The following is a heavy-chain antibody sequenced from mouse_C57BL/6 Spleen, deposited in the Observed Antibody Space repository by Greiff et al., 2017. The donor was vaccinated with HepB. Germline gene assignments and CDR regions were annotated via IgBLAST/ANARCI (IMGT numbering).Heavy chain of an antibody. CDR2: ISYSGST. CDR1: GYSITSGYD. CDR3: ARGDDYDLSGFAY. D-gene: IGHD2-4*01. J-gene: IGHJ3*01. V-gene: IGHV3-1*01. Sequence: EVKLQESGPGMVKPSQSLSLTCTVTGYSITSGYDWHWIRHFPGNELEWMGYISYSGSTNYNPSLKSRISITHDTSKNHFFLKLNSVTTEDTATYYGARGDDYDLSGFAYWGQGTLVTVSA.